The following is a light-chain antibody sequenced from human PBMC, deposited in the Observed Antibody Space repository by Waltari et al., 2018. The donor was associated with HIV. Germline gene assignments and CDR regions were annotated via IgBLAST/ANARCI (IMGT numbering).Light chain of an antibody. CDR1: SSHFGGYNY. J-gene: IGLJ2*01. CDR3: SSYTSSSTVV. CDR2: EVT. V-gene: IGLV2-14*01. Sequence: QSALTQPASVSGSPGPSLTISCTGTSSHFGGYNYVSWYQQHPGKAPKLMIYEVTNRPSGVSNRFSGSKSGNTASLTISGLQAEDEAEYYCSSYTSSSTVVFGGGTKLTVL.